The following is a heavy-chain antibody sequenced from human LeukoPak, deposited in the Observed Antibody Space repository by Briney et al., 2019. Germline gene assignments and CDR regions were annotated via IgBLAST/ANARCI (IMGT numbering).Heavy chain of an antibody. Sequence: GASVKVSCKASGYTFTSYGISWVRKAPGQGLEWMGWISAYNGNTNNAQKLQGRVTMTTDTSTSTAYMELRSLRSDDTAVYYCARDSTEAAAGPNWFDPWGQGTLVTVSS. CDR1: GYTFTSYG. J-gene: IGHJ5*02. D-gene: IGHD6-13*01. V-gene: IGHV1-18*01. CDR2: ISAYNGNT. CDR3: ARDSTEAAAGPNWFDP.